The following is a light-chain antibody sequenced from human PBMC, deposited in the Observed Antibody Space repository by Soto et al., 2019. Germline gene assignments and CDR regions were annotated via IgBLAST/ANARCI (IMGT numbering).Light chain of an antibody. V-gene: IGLV4-69*01. CDR1: SGHSSYA. CDR3: QTWGTGIHGNWV. CDR2: LNSDGSH. J-gene: IGLJ3*02. Sequence: VLTQSPSASASLGASVKLTCTLSSGHSSYAIAWHQQQPEKGPRYLMKLNSDGSHSKGDGIPDRFSGSSSGAERYLTISSLQSEDEADYYCQTWGTGIHGNWVFGGGTKLTVL.